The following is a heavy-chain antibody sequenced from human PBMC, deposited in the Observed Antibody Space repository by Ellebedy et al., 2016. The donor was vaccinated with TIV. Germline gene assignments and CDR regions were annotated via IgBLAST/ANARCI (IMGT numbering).Heavy chain of an antibody. V-gene: IGHV3-74*01. J-gene: IGHJ6*02. D-gene: IGHD6-19*01. CDR3: AKRSVPGRYYGMDV. CDR1: GFTFRTSW. Sequence: GESLKISXAASGFTFRTSWMHWVRQAPGKGLVWVSRINSDGTNTNYADSVKGRFTVSRDNSKNTLYLQMDSLRAEDTAVYYCAKRSVPGRYYGMDVWGQGTTVTVSS. CDR2: INSDGTNT.